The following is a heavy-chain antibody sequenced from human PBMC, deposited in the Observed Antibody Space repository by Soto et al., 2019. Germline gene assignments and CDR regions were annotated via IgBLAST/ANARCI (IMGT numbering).Heavy chain of an antibody. CDR1: GFTFSSYA. D-gene: IGHD3-22*01. V-gene: IGHV3-23*01. CDR2: ISGSGGST. CDR3: AKDQKLYYDTSDYFP. J-gene: IGHJ5*02. Sequence: GGSLRLSCAASGFTFSSYAMSWVRQAPGKGLEWVSAISGSGGSTYYADSVKGRFTISRDNSKNTLYMQMNSLRAEDTAVYYCAKDQKLYYDTSDYFPWGQGTLVTVSS.